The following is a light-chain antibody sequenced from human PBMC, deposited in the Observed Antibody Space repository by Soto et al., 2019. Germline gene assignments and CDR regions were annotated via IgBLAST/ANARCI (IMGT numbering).Light chain of an antibody. Sequence: DIQMTQSPSSLSASVGDRVTITCRASQSIRNYLNWYQQKPGKAPKALIYTASSLQSGAPSRFSGSGSGTDFTLSIGRLQPEDFATYYCQQTYSSPPGAFGQGTKVEIE. CDR1: QSIRNY. J-gene: IGKJ1*01. CDR2: TAS. CDR3: QQTYSSPPGA. V-gene: IGKV1-39*01.